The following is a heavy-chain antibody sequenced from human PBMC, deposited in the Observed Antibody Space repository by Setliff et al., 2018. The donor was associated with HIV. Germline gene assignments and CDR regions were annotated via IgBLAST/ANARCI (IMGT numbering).Heavy chain of an antibody. V-gene: IGHV4-61*09. J-gene: IGHJ1*01. D-gene: IGHD2-21*01. CDR3: AGSLWLGDIQH. CDR2: IYTSGST. Sequence: WVRQAAGKGLEWIGHIYTSGSTNYNPSLKSRVTISVDTSKNQFSLKLSSVTAADTAVDYCAGSLWLGDIQHWGQGTLVTVSS.